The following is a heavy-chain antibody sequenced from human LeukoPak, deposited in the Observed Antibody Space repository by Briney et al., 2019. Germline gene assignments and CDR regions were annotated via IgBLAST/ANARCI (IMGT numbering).Heavy chain of an antibody. Sequence: SETLSLTCAVYGGSFSGYYWSWIRQPPGKGLEWIGEINHSGSTNYNPSLKSRVTMSVDTSKNQFSLKLSSVTAADTAVYYCARGRPYYDFWSGYYISGMDVWGQGTTVTVSS. CDR1: GGSFSGYY. V-gene: IGHV4-34*01. CDR2: INHSGST. J-gene: IGHJ6*02. D-gene: IGHD3-3*01. CDR3: ARGRPYYDFWSGYYISGMDV.